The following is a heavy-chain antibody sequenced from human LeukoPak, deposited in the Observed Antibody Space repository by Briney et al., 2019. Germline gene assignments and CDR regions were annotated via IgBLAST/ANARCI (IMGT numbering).Heavy chain of an antibody. CDR2: IYTSGST. CDR3: ARDTYYSSTSCSEFRWFDP. CDR1: GGSISSGSYY. Sequence: SETLSLTCTVSGGSISSGSYYWSWIRQPAGKGLEWIGRIYTSGSTNYNPSLKSRVTISVDTSKNQFSLELSSVTAADTAVYYCARDTYYSSTSCSEFRWFDPWGQGTLVTVSS. D-gene: IGHD2-2*01. J-gene: IGHJ5*02. V-gene: IGHV4-61*02.